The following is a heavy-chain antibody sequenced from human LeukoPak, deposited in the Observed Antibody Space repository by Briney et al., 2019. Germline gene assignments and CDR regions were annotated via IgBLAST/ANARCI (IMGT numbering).Heavy chain of an antibody. J-gene: IGHJ6*03. CDR3: ASTPCSGGSCHGNYYYYMDV. Sequence: SVKVSCKASGGTFSSYAISWVRQAPGQGLEWMGGIIPIFGTANYAQKFQGKVTITTDESTSTAYMELSSLRSEDTAVYYCASTPCSGGSCHGNYYYYMDVWGKWTTVTVSS. V-gene: IGHV1-69*05. CDR2: IIPIFGTA. D-gene: IGHD2-15*01. CDR1: GGTFSSYA.